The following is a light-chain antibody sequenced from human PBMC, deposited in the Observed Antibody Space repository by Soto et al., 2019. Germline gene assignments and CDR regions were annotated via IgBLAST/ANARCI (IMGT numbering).Light chain of an antibody. J-gene: IGLJ1*01. CDR3: AAWDDSRNGYV. CDR2: SNN. Sequence: QSVLTQPPSASGTPGQRVTISCSGSSSNIGSNTENWYQQLPGTAPNLLIYSNNKRPSWVPDRLSGSNSATSASLAISGLQSEDEADDYCAAWDDSRNGYVFGTGTKVTVL. V-gene: IGLV1-44*01. CDR1: SSNIGSNT.